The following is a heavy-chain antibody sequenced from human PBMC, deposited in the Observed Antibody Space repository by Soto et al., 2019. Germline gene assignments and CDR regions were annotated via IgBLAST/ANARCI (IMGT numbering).Heavy chain of an antibody. CDR3: AKDDRLYYYDGSGYYPPLLDY. Sequence: GGSLRLSCAAAGVNFSSYAMSWVRQAQGKGLEWVSAISGSGGSTYYADSVKGRFTISRDNSKNTLYLQMNSLRAEDTAVYYCAKDDRLYYYDGSGYYPPLLDYWGQGTLVTVSS. CDR1: GVNFSSYA. V-gene: IGHV3-23*01. CDR2: ISGSGGST. J-gene: IGHJ4*02. D-gene: IGHD3-22*01.